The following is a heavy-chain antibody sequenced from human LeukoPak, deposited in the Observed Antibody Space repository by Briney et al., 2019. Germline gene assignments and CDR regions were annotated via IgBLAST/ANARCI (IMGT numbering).Heavy chain of an antibody. V-gene: IGHV3-66*01. CDR3: AREPYGSGDV. D-gene: IGHD3-10*01. Sequence: GGSLRLSCAASGFTFSNNYMSWVRQAPGKGLEWVSLIYSDGSTSYADSVKGRFTISRDNSKNTLYLQMNSLRAEDTALYYCAREPYGSGDVWGQGTTVTVSS. CDR2: IYSDGST. J-gene: IGHJ6*02. CDR1: GFTFSNNY.